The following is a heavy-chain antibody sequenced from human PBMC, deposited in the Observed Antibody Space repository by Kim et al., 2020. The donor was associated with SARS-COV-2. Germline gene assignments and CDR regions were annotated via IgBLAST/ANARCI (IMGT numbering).Heavy chain of an antibody. Sequence: GGSLRLSCAASGFTFSSYTMHWVRQAPGKGLEWVAVISYNGSNKYYADSVKGRFTISRDNSKNTLYLQMNSLRAEDTAVYYCARDQHRITIFGVVADDAFCIWGDGTMGTVS. CDR1: GFTFSSYT. J-gene: IGHJ3*02. CDR3: ARDQHRITIFGVVADDAFCI. D-gene: IGHD3-3*01. CDR2: ISYNGSNK. V-gene: IGHV3-30-3*01.